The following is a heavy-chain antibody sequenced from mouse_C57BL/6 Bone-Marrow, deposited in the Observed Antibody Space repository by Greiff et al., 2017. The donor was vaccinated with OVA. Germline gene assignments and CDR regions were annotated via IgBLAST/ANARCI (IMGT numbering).Heavy chain of an antibody. CDR1: GYTFTSYW. J-gene: IGHJ1*03. Sequence: QVQLQQPGAELVKPGASVKLSCKASGYTFTSYWMHWVKQRPGQGLEWIGMIHPNSGSTNYNEKFKSKATLTVDKSSSTAYMQLSSLTSEDSAVYYGARRRGSSPWYFDVWGTGTTVTVSS. CDR3: ARRRGSSPWYFDV. V-gene: IGHV1-64*01. CDR2: IHPNSGST. D-gene: IGHD1-1*01.